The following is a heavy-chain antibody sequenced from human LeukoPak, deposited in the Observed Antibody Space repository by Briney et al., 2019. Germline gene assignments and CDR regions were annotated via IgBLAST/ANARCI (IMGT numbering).Heavy chain of an antibody. Sequence: SETLSLTCTVSGGSISSYYWSWIRQPAGKGLEWIGRIYTSGSTNYNPSLKSRVTMSVDTSKNQFSLKLSSVTAADTAVYYCARDPPTRYYDFWSGYYTGAFDIRGQGTMVTVSS. V-gene: IGHV4-4*07. D-gene: IGHD3-3*01. CDR3: ARDPPTRYYDFWSGYYTGAFDI. CDR2: IYTSGST. CDR1: GGSISSYY. J-gene: IGHJ3*02.